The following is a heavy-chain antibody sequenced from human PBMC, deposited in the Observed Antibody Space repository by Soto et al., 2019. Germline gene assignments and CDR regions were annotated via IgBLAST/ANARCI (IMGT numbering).Heavy chain of an antibody. D-gene: IGHD3-3*01. CDR1: GYTFTKYD. CDR3: ARSVTIFGVVIRERAWFDP. J-gene: IGHJ5*02. CDR2: ISPNSGRP. V-gene: IGHV1-18*04. Sequence: ASVKVSCKTSGYTFTKYDISWVRQAPGQGLEWLGLISPNSGRPSYAQKFEGRVTMTTDTSTTTAYLELRSLRSDDTAVYYCARSVTIFGVVIRERAWFDPWGQGTLVTVSS.